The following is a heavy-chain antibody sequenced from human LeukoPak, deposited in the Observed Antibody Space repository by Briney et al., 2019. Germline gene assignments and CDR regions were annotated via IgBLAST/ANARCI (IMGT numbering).Heavy chain of an antibody. CDR3: ARSNSSGWYMDFCFDY. D-gene: IGHD6-19*01. Sequence: SVKVSCKASGGTFSSYAISWVRQAPGQGLEWMGRIIPIFGTANYAQKFQGRVTITTDESTSTAYMELSSLRSEDTAVYYCARSNSSGWYMDFCFDYWGQGTLVTVSS. V-gene: IGHV1-69*05. J-gene: IGHJ4*02. CDR1: GGTFSSYA. CDR2: IIPIFGTA.